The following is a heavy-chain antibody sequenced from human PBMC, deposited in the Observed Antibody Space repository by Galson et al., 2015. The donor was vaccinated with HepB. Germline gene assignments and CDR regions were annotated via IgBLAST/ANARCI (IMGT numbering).Heavy chain of an antibody. CDR2: ISGYNGNA. J-gene: IGHJ5*02. V-gene: IGHV1-18*01. CDR3: ATAGDCSGGSCHEGS. D-gene: IGHD2-15*01. Sequence: SVKVSCKASGYNFNTYGISWVRQAPGQGLEWMGWISGYNGNANYAQKFQGRVTMTTDTSTTTVYMELSSLTSEDTAIYYCATAGDCSGGSCHEGSWGQGTLITVSS. CDR1: GYNFNTYG.